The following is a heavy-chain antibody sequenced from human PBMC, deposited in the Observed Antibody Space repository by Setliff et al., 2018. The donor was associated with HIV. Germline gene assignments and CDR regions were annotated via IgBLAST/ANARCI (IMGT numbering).Heavy chain of an antibody. CDR2: INPNSGGT. CDR3: ARDPFLWEVTPP. J-gene: IGHJ5*02. CDR1: GYTFTNYA. D-gene: IGHD3-10*01. Sequence: ASVKVSCKASGYTFTNYAIHWVRQAPGQRLEWMGWINPNSGGTNYAQKFQGRVTMTRDTSISTAYMELSRLRYDDTAIYYCARDPFLWEVTPPWGQGTLVTVSS. V-gene: IGHV1-2*02.